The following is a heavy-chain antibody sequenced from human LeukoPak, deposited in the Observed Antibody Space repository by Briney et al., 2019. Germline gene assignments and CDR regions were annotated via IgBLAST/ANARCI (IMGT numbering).Heavy chain of an antibody. D-gene: IGHD4-17*01. CDR1: GGSISSSSYY. CDR2: IYYSGST. V-gene: IGHV4-39*01. J-gene: IGHJ6*03. CDR3: ARVRTTVTTLGRGGYMDV. Sequence: SETLSLTCTVSGGSISSSSYYWGWIRQPPGKGLEWIGSIYYSGSTYYNPSLKSRVTISVDTSKNQFSLKLSSVTAADTAVYYCARVRTTVTTLGRGGYMDVWGKGTTVTISS.